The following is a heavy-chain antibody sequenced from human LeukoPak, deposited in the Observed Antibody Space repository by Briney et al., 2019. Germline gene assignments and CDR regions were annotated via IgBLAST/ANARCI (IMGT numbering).Heavy chain of an antibody. CDR2: IRYDGSNK. V-gene: IGHV3-30*02. Sequence: GGSLRLSCAASGFTFSSYGMHWVRQAPGKGLEWVAFIRYDGSNKYYADSVKGRFTISRDNSKNTLYLQMNSLRAEDTAVYYCAKDKRDYYGSGSYDYWGQGILVTVSS. D-gene: IGHD3-10*01. CDR3: AKDKRDYYGSGSYDY. CDR1: GFTFSSYG. J-gene: IGHJ4*02.